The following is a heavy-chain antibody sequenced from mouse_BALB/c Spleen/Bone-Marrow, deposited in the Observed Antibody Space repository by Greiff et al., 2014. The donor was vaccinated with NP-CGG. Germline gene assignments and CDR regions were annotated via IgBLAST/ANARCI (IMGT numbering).Heavy chain of an antibody. CDR3: ARNYGYFYALDY. CDR2: ISYSGST. V-gene: IGHV3-2*02. CDR1: GYSITSDYA. D-gene: IGHD1-2*01. J-gene: IGHJ4*01. Sequence: EVQLQQSGPGLVKPSQSLSLTCTVTGYSITSDYAWNWIRQFPGNKLEWMGYISYSGSTSYNPSLKSRISISRDTSKNQFFLQLKSVATDDTATYFCARNYGYFYALDYWGQGTSVTVSS.